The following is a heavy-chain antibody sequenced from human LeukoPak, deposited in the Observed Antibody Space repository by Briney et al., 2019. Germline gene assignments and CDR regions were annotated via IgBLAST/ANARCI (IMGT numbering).Heavy chain of an antibody. V-gene: IGHV4-4*07. CDR2: THTSGGI. D-gene: IGHD6-13*01. Sequence: SETLSLTCTVSGGSMNNYYLSWLRQPDGKGLEWIGLTHTSGGINYNPALKSRVTMSVDTSKNEFSLKLTSVTAADTAVYFCARIRSVFKDTAWYGAWIDRWGQGILVTVSS. CDR3: ARIRSVFKDTAWYGAWIDR. CDR1: GGSMNNYY. J-gene: IGHJ5*02.